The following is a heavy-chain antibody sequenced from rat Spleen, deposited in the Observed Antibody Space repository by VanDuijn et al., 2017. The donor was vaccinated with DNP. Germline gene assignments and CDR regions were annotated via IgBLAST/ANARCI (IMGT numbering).Heavy chain of an antibody. Sequence: QVQLKESGPGLVQPSQTLSLTCTVSGFSLTSYGVSWVRQPPGKGLEWIAAISSGGSTYYNSALKSRLSISRDTSKSQVFLKMNSLQTEDTATYYCAREDYYSSYTMDAWGQGTSVTVSS. CDR2: ISSGGST. CDR3: AREDYYSSYTMDA. V-gene: IGHV2S12*01. J-gene: IGHJ4*01. CDR1: GFSLTSYG. D-gene: IGHD1-2*01.